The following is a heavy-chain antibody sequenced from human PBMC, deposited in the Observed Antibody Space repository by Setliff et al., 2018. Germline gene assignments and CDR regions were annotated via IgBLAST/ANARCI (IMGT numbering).Heavy chain of an antibody. Sequence: PGESLKISCEVSGVTFGSYWMSWVRQAPGKGLEWVAVIYHDGGNKYYADSVKGRFTISRDNSKNTLYLQMNSLGAEDTAVYYCAKATLWFGELGGWFDPWGQGTLVTVSS. V-gene: IGHV3-30*18. J-gene: IGHJ5*02. CDR2: IYHDGGNK. CDR3: AKATLWFGELGGWFDP. D-gene: IGHD3-10*01. CDR1: GVTFGSYW.